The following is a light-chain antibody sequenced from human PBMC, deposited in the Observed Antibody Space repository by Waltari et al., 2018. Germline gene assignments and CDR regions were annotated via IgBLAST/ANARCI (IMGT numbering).Light chain of an antibody. J-gene: IGKJ2*01. CDR3: QKADSFPPYT. CDR1: QDINTW. Sequence: DIQMTQSPSSVSASVGDTLPTTFRASQDINTWLAWFQQKPGKTPKLLISAASSLRSGVPSRFSGSGFGTDFTLTISNLQPEDFAIYYCQKADSFPPYTFGQGTKVEIQ. CDR2: AAS. V-gene: IGKV1-12*01.